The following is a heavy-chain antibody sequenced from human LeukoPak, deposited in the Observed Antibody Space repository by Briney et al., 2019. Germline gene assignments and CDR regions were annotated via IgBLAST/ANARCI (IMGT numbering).Heavy chain of an antibody. CDR2: ISSSSSYI. CDR3: ARPSMEGYYFDY. CDR1: RFTFSSYS. D-gene: IGHD2/OR15-2a*01. J-gene: IGHJ4*02. V-gene: IGHV3-21*01. Sequence: GGSLRLSCAASRFTFSSYSMNWVRQAPGKGLEWVSSISSSSSYIYYADSVKGRFTISRDNAKNSLYLQMNSLRAEDTAVYYCARPSMEGYYFDYWGQGTLVTVSS.